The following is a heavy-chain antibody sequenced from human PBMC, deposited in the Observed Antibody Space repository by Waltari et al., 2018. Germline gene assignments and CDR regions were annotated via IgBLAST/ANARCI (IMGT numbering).Heavy chain of an antibody. CDR3: AREFYPKTTNRFDI. CDR1: GGSISSYY. CDR2: IYTSGST. D-gene: IGHD4-4*01. J-gene: IGHJ3*02. V-gene: IGHV4-4*07. Sequence: QVQLQESGPGLVKPSETLSLTCTVSGGSISSYYWSWIRQPAGKGLEWIGRIYTSGSTNYNPSLKSRVTMSVDTSKNQFSLKLSSVTAADTAVYYCAREFYPKTTNRFDIWGQGTMVTVSS.